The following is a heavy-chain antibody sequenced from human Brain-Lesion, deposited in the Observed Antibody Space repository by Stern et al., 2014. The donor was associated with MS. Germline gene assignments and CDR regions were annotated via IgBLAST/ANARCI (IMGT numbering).Heavy chain of an antibody. D-gene: IGHD6-19*01. Sequence: EVQLVESGGGLVQPGGSLRLSCAASGFSFSTYAMSWVRQTPGEALQWVSLISGRGGPTYYADAVKGRFTISRDNSKNTLYLQMDSLRADDTAVYYCAKWPHHIAVAGTRYFQHWGQGTLVTVSS. CDR1: GFSFSTYA. CDR3: AKWPHHIAVAGTRYFQH. J-gene: IGHJ1*01. V-gene: IGHV3-23*04. CDR2: ISGRGGPT.